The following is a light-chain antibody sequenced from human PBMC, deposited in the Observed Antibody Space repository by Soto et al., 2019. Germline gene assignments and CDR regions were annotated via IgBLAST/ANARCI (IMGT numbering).Light chain of an antibody. CDR3: SAYTARGTLV. J-gene: IGLJ3*02. CDR1: MRDVGAYNL. V-gene: IGLV2-14*01. CDR2: EVR. Sequence: QSALTQPASVSGSAGQSINISCSGTMRDVGAYNLVSWYQQHPGTAPKLIIYEVRNRPSGISARFSGSRSGNTASLTISGLQSEDEGYYYCSAYTARGTLVFGGGTKLTVL.